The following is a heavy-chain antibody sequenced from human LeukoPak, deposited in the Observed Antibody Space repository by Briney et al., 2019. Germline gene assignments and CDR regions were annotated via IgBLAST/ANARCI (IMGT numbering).Heavy chain of an antibody. CDR2: ISAYNGNT. J-gene: IGHJ4*02. Sequence: ASVKVSCKASGYTFTSYGISWVRQAPGQGLEWMGWISAYNGNTNYAQKLQGRVTMTTDTSTSTAYMELRSLRSEDTAVYYCARGRDTAMVTSLGYFDYWGQGTLVTVSS. CDR3: ARGRDTAMVTSLGYFDY. CDR1: GYTFTSYG. V-gene: IGHV1-18*01. D-gene: IGHD5-18*01.